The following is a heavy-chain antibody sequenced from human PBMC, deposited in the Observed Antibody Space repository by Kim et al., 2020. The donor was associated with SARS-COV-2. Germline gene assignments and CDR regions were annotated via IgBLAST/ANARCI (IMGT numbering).Heavy chain of an antibody. J-gene: IGHJ4*02. CDR2: IIPIFGTA. D-gene: IGHD6-13*01. CDR3: ARSPHSSSWLVEGY. V-gene: IGHV1-69*13. Sequence: ASVKVSCKASGGTFSSYAISWVRQAPGQGLEWMGGIIPIFGTANYAQKFQGRVTITADESTSTSYMELSSLRSEDTAVYYCARSPHSSSWLVEGYWGQGTLVTVSS. CDR1: GGTFSSYA.